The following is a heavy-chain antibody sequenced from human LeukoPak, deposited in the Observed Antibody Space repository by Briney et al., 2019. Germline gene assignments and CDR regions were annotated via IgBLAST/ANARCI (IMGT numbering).Heavy chain of an antibody. J-gene: IGHJ4*02. CDR3: ASYSSSWYRYFDY. CDR2: ISSSGSTI. CDR1: GFTSSDYY. D-gene: IGHD6-13*01. V-gene: IGHV3-11*01. Sequence: GGSLRLSCAASGFTSSDYYMSWIRQAPAKGLERVSYISSSGSTIYYADSVKGRFTISRDNAKNSLYLQMNSLRAEDTAVYYCASYSSSWYRYFDYWGQGTLVTVSS.